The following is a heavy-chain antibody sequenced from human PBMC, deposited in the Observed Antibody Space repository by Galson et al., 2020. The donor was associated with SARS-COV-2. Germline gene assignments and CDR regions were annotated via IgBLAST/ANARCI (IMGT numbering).Heavy chain of an antibody. CDR1: GGSFSGYY. Sequence: SETLSLTCAVYGGSFSGYYWSWIRQPPGKGLEWIGEINHSGSTNYNPSLKSRVTISVDTSKNQFSLMLSSVTAADMAVYYCARGPYGSGSYYIWRMSWFDPWGQGTLVTVSS. J-gene: IGHJ5*02. D-gene: IGHD3-10*01. CDR2: INHSGST. CDR3: ARGPYGSGSYYIWRMSWFDP. V-gene: IGHV4-34*01.